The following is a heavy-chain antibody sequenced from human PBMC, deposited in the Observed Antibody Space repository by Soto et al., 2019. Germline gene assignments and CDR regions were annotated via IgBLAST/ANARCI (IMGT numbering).Heavy chain of an antibody. CDR3: AKDRDGWDDWFDS. D-gene: IGHD6-19*01. Sequence: GGSLRLSCAASGFTFSTYAMSWVRQAPGKGLEWVSFISGSGGSTYYGDSVKGRFTISRDNSKNTLYLQMNGLRAEDTAIYYCAKDRDGWDDWFDSWGQGTLVTVSS. J-gene: IGHJ5*01. CDR1: GFTFSTYA. V-gene: IGHV3-23*01. CDR2: ISGSGGST.